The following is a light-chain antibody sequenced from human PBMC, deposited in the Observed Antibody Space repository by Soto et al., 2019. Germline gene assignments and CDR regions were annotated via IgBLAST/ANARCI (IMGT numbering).Light chain of an antibody. Sequence: VRVTPSPTPRALSPREKSTLPCVASQSVSSSYVAWYQHKSGMAPRLLIHDTSSRAIGIPDRLSGSKSGTNFTLTIRRMQPEDVGMYYCQQYGSLPLTFGGGTRLEIK. CDR1: QSVSSSY. CDR3: QQYGSLPLT. J-gene: IGKJ5*01. V-gene: IGKV3D-20*01. CDR2: DTS.